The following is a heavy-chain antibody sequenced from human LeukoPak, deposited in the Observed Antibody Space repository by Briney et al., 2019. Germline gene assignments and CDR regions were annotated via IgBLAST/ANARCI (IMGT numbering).Heavy chain of an antibody. Sequence: PGGSLRLSCAASGFTFVTYAMSWVRQAPGKGLEWVGGISISSVDSYYADSVKGRFSISRDDSKNTLYLQMDRLTDEDTAVYYCAKDWELLFAHCWFDLWGQGTLVTVSS. CDR2: ISISSVDS. J-gene: IGHJ5*02. CDR3: AKDWELLFAHCWFDL. V-gene: IGHV3-23*01. CDR1: GFTFVTYA. D-gene: IGHD3-10*01.